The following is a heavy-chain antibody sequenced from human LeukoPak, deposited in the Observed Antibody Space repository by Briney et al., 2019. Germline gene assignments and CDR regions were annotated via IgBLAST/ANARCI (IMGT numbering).Heavy chain of an antibody. J-gene: IGHJ4*02. Sequence: SGPALVKPTQTLTLTFTFSGFSLSTSGMCVSWIRQPPGKALEWLSRIDWDDDKYYNTSLKTRLNISKDTSKNQVVLTMTNMDPVDTATYCCARSSYSSGWRLWGQGTLVTVSS. CDR2: IDWDDDK. D-gene: IGHD6-19*01. CDR3: ARSSYSSGWRL. CDR1: GFSLSTSGMC. V-gene: IGHV2-70*11.